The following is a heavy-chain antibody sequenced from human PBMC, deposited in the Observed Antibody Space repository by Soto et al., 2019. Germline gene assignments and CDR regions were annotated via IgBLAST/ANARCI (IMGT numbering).Heavy chain of an antibody. CDR1: GGTFSSYA. D-gene: IGHD3-22*01. CDR3: ARVPPPTYYYDSKRGDEYFDY. J-gene: IGHJ4*02. V-gene: IGHV1-69*13. Sequence: SVKVSCKASGGTFSSYAISWVRQAPGQGLEWMGGIIPIFGTANYAQKFQGRVTITADESTSTAYMELSSLRSEDTAVYYCARVPPPTYYYDSKRGDEYFDYWGQGTLVTVSS. CDR2: IIPIFGTA.